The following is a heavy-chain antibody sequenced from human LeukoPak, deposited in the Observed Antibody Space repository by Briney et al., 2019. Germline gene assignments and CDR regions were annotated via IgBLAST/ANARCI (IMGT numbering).Heavy chain of an antibody. V-gene: IGHV3-21*06. J-gene: IGHJ3*02. D-gene: IGHD3-10*01. Sequence: GGSLRLSCAASGFPFSNYGMNWVRQAPGEGLEWVSFTDTSGKYIYYGDPVKGRFTISRDNAKNLLFLQMNGLRAEDTAVYYCARGRSITLLRGVAMSDGFDIWGQGAMVAVSS. CDR3: ARGRSITLLRGVAMSDGFDI. CDR1: GFPFSNYG. CDR2: TDTSGKYI.